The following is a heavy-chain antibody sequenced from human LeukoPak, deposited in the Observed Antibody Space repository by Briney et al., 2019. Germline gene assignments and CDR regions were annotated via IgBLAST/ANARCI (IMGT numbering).Heavy chain of an antibody. D-gene: IGHD2-2*01. CDR3: ARDQGYCSSTSCPYYYYYMDV. CDR1: GYTFTGYY. CDR2: INPNSGGT. V-gene: IGHV1-2*02. Sequence: ASVEVSCKASGYTFTGYYMHWVRQAPGQGLEWMGWINPNSGGTNYAQKFQGRVTMTRDTSISTAYMELSRLRSDDTAVYYCARDQGYCSSTSCPYYYYYMDVWGKGTTVTVSS. J-gene: IGHJ6*03.